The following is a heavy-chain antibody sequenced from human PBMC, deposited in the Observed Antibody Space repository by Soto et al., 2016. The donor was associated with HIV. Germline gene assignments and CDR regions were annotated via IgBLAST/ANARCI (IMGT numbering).Heavy chain of an antibody. V-gene: IGHV4-61*02. Sequence: QVQLQESGPGLVKPSQTLSLTCTVSGGSISSGSYYWSWIRQPAGKGLEWIGRIYTSGSTNYNPSLKSRVTISVDTSKNQFSLKLSSVTAADTAVYFCARARATVQSPFDYWGQGTLVTVSS. D-gene: IGHD4-4*01. CDR1: GGSISSGSYY. CDR3: ARARATVQSPFDY. J-gene: IGHJ4*02. CDR2: IYTSGST.